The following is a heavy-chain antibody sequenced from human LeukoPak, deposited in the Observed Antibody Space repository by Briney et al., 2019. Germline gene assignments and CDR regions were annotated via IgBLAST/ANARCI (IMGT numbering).Heavy chain of an antibody. CDR3: ATVSLYSSSWYCDY. CDR2: ISSNGGST. Sequence: GGSLRLSCSASRLTLSSYGMHGVRQAPGRGVEYVSAISSNGGSTYYADSVKGRFTISRDNSKNTLYLQMSSLRADDTAVYYCATVSLYSSSWYCDYWGQGTLVTVSS. CDR1: RLTLSSYG. J-gene: IGHJ4*02. V-gene: IGHV3-64D*06. D-gene: IGHD6-13*01.